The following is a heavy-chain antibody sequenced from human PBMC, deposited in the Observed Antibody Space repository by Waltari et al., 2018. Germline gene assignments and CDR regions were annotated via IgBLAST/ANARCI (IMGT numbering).Heavy chain of an antibody. Sequence: VQLMESGGGLVHPGGSVRCIWAALVLQSTPYAVSLALRAPGSGLGWVTSISSSGSKKFYADSVKGRFTISRDNSKNTLYREVNSLRVEDTATYYCAKRGGTGTVTVGGIHCDYWGQGTLVTVSS. J-gene: IGHJ4*02. CDR1: VLQSTPYA. V-gene: IGHV3-23*01. CDR2: ISSSGSKK. D-gene: IGHD3-22*01. CDR3: AKRGGTGTVTVGGIHCDY.